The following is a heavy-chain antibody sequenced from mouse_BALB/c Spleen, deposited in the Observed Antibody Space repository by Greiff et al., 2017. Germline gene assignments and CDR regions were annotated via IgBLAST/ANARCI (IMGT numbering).Heavy chain of an antibody. V-gene: IGHV14-3*02. CDR3: ARGDYGSSYDAMDY. J-gene: IGHJ4*01. CDR2: IDPANGNT. CDR1: GFNIKDTY. Sequence: VQLKQSGAELVKPGASVKLSCTASGFNIKDTYMHWVKQRPEQGLEWIGRIDPANGNTKYDPKFQGKATITADTSSNTAYLQLSSLTSEDTAVYYCARGDYGSSYDAMDYWGQGTSVTVSS. D-gene: IGHD1-1*01.